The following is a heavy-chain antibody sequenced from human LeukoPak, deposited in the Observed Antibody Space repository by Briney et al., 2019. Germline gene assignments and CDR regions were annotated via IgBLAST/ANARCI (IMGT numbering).Heavy chain of an antibody. D-gene: IGHD4-11*01. V-gene: IGHV3-30-3*01. CDR1: GFTFSSYA. Sequence: GGSLRLSCAASGFTFSSYAMSWVRQAPGKGLEWVAAISFDGNSQDYADFVEGRFTISRDNYRNTLYLQMNSLRSEDTALYYCATDSPPPTTVFDWWGQGTLVTVSS. CDR3: ATDSPPPTTVFDW. CDR2: ISFDGNSQ. J-gene: IGHJ4*02.